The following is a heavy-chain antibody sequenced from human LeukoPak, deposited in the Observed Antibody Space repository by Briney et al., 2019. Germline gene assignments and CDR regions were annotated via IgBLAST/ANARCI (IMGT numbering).Heavy chain of an antibody. CDR3: AREAAGLGGYYFDY. D-gene: IGHD6-13*01. Sequence: SVKVFCKACGGTFSSYAISWVRQAPGQGLEWMGRIIPIFGTANYAQKFQGRVTITTDESTSTAYMELSSLRSEDTAVYYCAREAAGLGGYYFDYWGQGTLVTVSS. V-gene: IGHV1-69*05. CDR1: GGTFSSYA. J-gene: IGHJ4*02. CDR2: IIPIFGTA.